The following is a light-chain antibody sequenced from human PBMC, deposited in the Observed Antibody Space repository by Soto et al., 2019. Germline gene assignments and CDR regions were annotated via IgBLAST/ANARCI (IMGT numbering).Light chain of an antibody. Sequence: QSALTQPASVSGSPGQSITISCTGTSTDVGGDNYVSWYQQYPGKAPKLIIYDVSSRPSGVSDCFSGSKSGNTASLTISGLQAEDEADYYCNSYTSATTLRGVFGVGTKVTVL. J-gene: IGLJ1*01. CDR1: STDVGGDNY. V-gene: IGLV2-14*03. CDR2: DVS. CDR3: NSYTSATTLRGV.